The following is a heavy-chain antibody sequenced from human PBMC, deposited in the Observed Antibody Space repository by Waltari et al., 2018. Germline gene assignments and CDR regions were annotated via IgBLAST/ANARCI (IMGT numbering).Heavy chain of an antibody. D-gene: IGHD3-10*01. J-gene: IGHJ4*02. CDR1: GFRCSDYS. CDR2: ISGSGSTV. Sequence: QVQLVASGGGLVKPGGSLRCSCAACGFRCSDYSMGWIRQAPGKGLEWISYISGSGSTVYYADPVKGRFSISRDNGKNSLYLQMNSLRAEDTAVYYCTRPPGDRRRDYWGQGTLVTVSS. V-gene: IGHV3-11*01. CDR3: TRPPGDRRRDY.